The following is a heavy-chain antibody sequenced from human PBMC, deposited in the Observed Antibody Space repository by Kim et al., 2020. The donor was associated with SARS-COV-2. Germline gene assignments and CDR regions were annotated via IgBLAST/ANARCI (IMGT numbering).Heavy chain of an antibody. CDR1: PSNAA. CDR3: AKHLHVSSVTFYWYFDL. J-gene: IGHJ2*01. V-gene: IGHV3-23*01. Sequence: GGSLRLSCAATPSNAAMSWVRQAPGKGLEWVSGIFGSGSGTYYADSVKGRFTISRDNSKNMVYLQMSNLRVEYTAVYYCAKHLHVSSVTFYWYFDLWGRGTLVTVSS. CDR2: IFGSGSGT. D-gene: IGHD3-22*01.